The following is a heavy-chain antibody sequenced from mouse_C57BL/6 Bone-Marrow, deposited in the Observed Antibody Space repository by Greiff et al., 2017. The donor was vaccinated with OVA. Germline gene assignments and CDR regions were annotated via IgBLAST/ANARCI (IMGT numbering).Heavy chain of an antibody. CDR1: GYTFTSHI. CDR3: ARKGYDGDFDY. Sequence: QVQLQQAGAELVKPGASVKMSCKASGYTFTSHIITWVKQRPGQGLEWIGDIYPGSGSTNYNEKFKSKATLTVDTSSSTAYMQLSSLTSEDSAVYYCARKGYDGDFDYWGQGTTLTVSS. CDR2: IYPGSGST. D-gene: IGHD2-2*01. V-gene: IGHV1-55*01. J-gene: IGHJ2*01.